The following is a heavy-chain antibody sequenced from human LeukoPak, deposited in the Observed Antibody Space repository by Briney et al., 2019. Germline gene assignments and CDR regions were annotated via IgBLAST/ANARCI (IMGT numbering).Heavy chain of an antibody. CDR3: ARESEWFGDLLSHNWFDP. CDR2: IWYDGSNK. J-gene: IGHJ5*02. V-gene: IGHV3-33*01. D-gene: IGHD3-10*01. Sequence: GGSLRLSCAASGFTFSSYGMHWVRQAPGKGLEWVAVIWYDGSNKYYADSVKGRFTISRDNSKNTLYLQMNSLRAEDTAVYYCARESEWFGDLLSHNWFDPWCQGPLVTVSS. CDR1: GFTFSSYG.